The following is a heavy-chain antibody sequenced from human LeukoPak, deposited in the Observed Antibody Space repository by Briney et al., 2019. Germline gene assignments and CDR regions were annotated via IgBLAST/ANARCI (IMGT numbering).Heavy chain of an antibody. Sequence: GGSLRLSCAASGFTFSSYAMHWVRQAPGKGLEWVAVISYDGSNKYYADSVKGRFTISRDNSKNTLYLQMNSLRSDDTAVYYCARVRYGDPEHYMDVWGKGTTVTVSS. CDR3: ARVRYGDPEHYMDV. CDR2: ISYDGSNK. V-gene: IGHV3-30*04. D-gene: IGHD4-17*01. J-gene: IGHJ6*03. CDR1: GFTFSSYA.